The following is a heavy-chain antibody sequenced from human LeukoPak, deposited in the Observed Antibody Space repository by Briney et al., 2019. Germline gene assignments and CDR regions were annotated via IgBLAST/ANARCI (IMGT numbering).Heavy chain of an antibody. V-gene: IGHV1-8*01. Sequence: GASVKVSCKASGYTFTSYDINWVRQATGQGLEWMGWMNPNSGITGYAQKFQGRVTMTRNTSISTAYMELSSLRSEDTAVYYCARAIRIRPGYSSSWYYWFDPWGQGTLVTVSS. D-gene: IGHD6-13*01. CDR2: MNPNSGIT. CDR3: ARAIRIRPGYSSSWYYWFDP. J-gene: IGHJ5*02. CDR1: GYTFTSYD.